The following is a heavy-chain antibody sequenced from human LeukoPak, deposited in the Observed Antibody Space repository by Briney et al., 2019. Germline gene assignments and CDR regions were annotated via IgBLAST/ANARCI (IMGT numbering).Heavy chain of an antibody. D-gene: IGHD2-15*01. CDR3: ARGGRYCSGGSCYQDY. V-gene: IGHV1-2*02. J-gene: IGHJ4*02. Sequence: ASVKVSCKASGYTFTGYYVHWVRQAPGQGLEWMGWINPNSGGTNYAQKFQGRVTMTRDTSISTAYMELSRLRSDDTAVYYCARGGRYCSGGSCYQDYWGQGTLVTVSS. CDR1: GYTFTGYY. CDR2: INPNSGGT.